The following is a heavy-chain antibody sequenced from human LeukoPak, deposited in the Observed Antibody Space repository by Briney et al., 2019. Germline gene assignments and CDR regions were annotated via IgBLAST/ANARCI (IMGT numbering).Heavy chain of an antibody. V-gene: IGHV3-53*01. D-gene: IGHD4-17*01. CDR1: GFTVSSNY. J-gene: IGHJ4*02. Sequence: PGGSLRLSCAASGFTVSSNYMSWVRQAPGKGLEWVSVIYSGGSTHYADSVMGRFTISRDNAKNSLYLQMNSLRAEDTAEYYCAGGRLRSFDYWGQGTLVTVSS. CDR2: IYSGGST. CDR3: AGGRLRSFDY.